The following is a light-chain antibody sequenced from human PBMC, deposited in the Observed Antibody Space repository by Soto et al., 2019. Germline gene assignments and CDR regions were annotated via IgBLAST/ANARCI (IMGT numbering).Light chain of an antibody. CDR1: QSISRY. Sequence: IVLTQSPATLSLSPGESATLSCRASQSISRYLAWYQQKPGQAPRLLLCDASNRATGIPARFSGSGFGTDFTLTISRLEPEDFAVYYCQQYGSSPRTFGQGTKVDIK. CDR3: QQYGSSPRT. J-gene: IGKJ1*01. CDR2: DAS. V-gene: IGKV3-11*01.